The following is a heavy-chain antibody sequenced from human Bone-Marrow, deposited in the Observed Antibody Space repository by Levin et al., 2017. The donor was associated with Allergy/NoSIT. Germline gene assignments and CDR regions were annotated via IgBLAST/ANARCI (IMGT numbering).Heavy chain of an antibody. J-gene: IGHJ5*02. Sequence: SETLSLTCTVSGGSMNNYNYYWGWVRQPPGKGLEWIGNIYSGGGTSYNPSLQSRVTISVDTSKSQFSLHLRSVSAADTAVYYCVRQGGVFTYSSSWHVDPWGRGILVSAS. CDR2: IYSGGGT. CDR1: GGSMNNYNYY. D-gene: IGHD6-13*01. CDR3: VRQGGVFTYSSSWHVDP. V-gene: IGHV4-39*01.